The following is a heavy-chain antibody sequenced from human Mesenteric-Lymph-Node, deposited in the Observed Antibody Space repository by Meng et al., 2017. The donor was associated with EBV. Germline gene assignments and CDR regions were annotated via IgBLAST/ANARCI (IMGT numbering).Heavy chain of an antibody. CDR3: AESYYDSSGYST. J-gene: IGHJ5*02. Sequence: QVQLVQSGAEVKKPGASVKVSCKVSGNTFSTYDINWVRQATGQGLEFMGWMSPHSGTTGYAQKFQGRLTLTRDTATNTLYMELGSLRSEDSAVYFCAESYYDSSGYSTWGQGTLVTFSS. V-gene: IGHV1-8*01. CDR1: GNTFSTYD. D-gene: IGHD3-22*01. CDR2: MSPHSGTT.